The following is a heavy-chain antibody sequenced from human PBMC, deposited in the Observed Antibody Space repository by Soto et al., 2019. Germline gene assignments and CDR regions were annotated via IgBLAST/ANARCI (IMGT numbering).Heavy chain of an antibody. Sequence: SETLSLTCTVSGGSISNYYWSWLRQPPGKGLEWIGYIYYSGSTHYNPSLKSRVTISVDTSKNQFSLKLSSVTAADTAVYYCARQGPYGMDVWGQGTTVTVSS. CDR1: GGSISNYY. J-gene: IGHJ6*02. V-gene: IGHV4-59*08. CDR2: IYYSGST. CDR3: ARQGPYGMDV.